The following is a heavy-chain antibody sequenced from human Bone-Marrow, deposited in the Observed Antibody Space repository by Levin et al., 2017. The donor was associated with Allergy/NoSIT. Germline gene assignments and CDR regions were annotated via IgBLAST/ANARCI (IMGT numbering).Heavy chain of an antibody. CDR3: TTSREIQLWLLHYFDY. J-gene: IGHJ4*02. CDR2: IKSKTDGGTT. Sequence: GESLKISCAASGFTFSNAWMNWVRQAPGKGLEWVGRIKSKTDGGTTDYAAPVKGRFTISRDDSKNTLYLQMNSLKTEDTAVYYCTTSREIQLWLLHYFDYWGQGTLVTVSS. D-gene: IGHD5-18*01. V-gene: IGHV3-15*07. CDR1: GFTFSNAW.